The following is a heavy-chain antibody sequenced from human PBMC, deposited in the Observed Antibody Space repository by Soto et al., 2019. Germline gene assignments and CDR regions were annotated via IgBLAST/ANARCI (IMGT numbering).Heavy chain of an antibody. Sequence: KTSETLSLTCTVSGGSISRYYWSWIRQPPGKGLEWIGYVYYSGTTNYNPSLRSRVTISVDTSNNQFSLRLSSVTAADTAVYYCSRAPPAYSRGYGMDVWGQGTTVTVSS. CDR1: GGSISRYY. V-gene: IGHV4-59*01. J-gene: IGHJ6*02. CDR3: SRAPPAYSRGYGMDV. CDR2: VYYSGTT. D-gene: IGHD5-18*01.